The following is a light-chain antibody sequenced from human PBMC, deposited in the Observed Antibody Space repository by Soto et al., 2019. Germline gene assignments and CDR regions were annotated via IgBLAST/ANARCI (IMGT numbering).Light chain of an antibody. CDR2: ATS. CDR3: QQTYSRVLS. CDR1: QSISTY. V-gene: IGKV1-39*01. J-gene: IGKJ4*01. Sequence: DIQMTQSPSSLSASAGDRVTITCRASQSISTYLNWLQQKPGKAPEVLISATSTLQSGVPARFSGSGSGTEFTLTISSLQPEDVATYYGQQTYSRVLSFGGGTKVDIK.